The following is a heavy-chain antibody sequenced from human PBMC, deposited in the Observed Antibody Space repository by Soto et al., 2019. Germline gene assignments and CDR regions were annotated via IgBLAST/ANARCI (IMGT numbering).Heavy chain of an antibody. J-gene: IGHJ2*01. CDR1: GFTFSSYS. D-gene: IGHD6-13*01. CDR3: ARVQGGGIAAAGTTIRPWYFDL. Sequence: GGSLRLSCAASGFTFSSYSMNWVRQAPGKGLEWVSYISSSSSTIYYADSVKGRFTISRDNAKNSLYLQMNSLRAEDTAVYYCARVQGGGIAAAGTTIRPWYFDLWGRGTLVTVSS. V-gene: IGHV3-48*04. CDR2: ISSSSSTI.